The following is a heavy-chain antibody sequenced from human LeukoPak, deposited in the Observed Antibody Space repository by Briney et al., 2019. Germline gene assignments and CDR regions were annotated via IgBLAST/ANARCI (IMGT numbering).Heavy chain of an antibody. CDR2: ISYDGSNK. CDR1: GFTFSSYA. D-gene: IGHD6-13*01. J-gene: IGHJ4*02. V-gene: IGHV3-30-3*01. Sequence: PGRSLRLSCAASGFTFSSYAMHWVRQAPGKGLEWVAVISYDGSNKYYADSVKGRFTISRDNSKNTLYLQMNSLRAEDTAVYYCASPSESGYSSSWTDFDYWGQGTLVTVSS. CDR3: ASPSESGYSSSWTDFDY.